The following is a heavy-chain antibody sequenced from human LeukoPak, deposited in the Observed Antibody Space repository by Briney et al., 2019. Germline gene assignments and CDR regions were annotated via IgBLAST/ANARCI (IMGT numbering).Heavy chain of an antibody. Sequence: ASVRVSCMASLYTLTRYDINWVRQATGQGLEWMGWMNANSGNAGYAQKFQGRVTMTRNQSISTSYMEMSSLRSEDTAVYYCARDTWGLLQLDYWGQGTLVTVSS. V-gene: IGHV1-8*01. CDR2: MNANSGNA. D-gene: IGHD1-26*01. J-gene: IGHJ4*02. CDR3: ARDTWGLLQLDY. CDR1: LYTLTRYD.